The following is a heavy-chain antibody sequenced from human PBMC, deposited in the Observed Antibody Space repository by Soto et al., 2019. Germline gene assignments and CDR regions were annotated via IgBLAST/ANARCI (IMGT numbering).Heavy chain of an antibody. D-gene: IGHD3-22*01. V-gene: IGHV3-23*01. CDR2: ISGSGGSA. CDR1: GFTFSSYA. Sequence: EVQLLESGGGLVQPGGSLRLSCAASGFTFSSYAMSWVRQAPGKGLEWVSAISGSGGSAYYADSVKGRFTISRDNSKHTLYLQMNSLRAEDTAVYYCASSVYYYDSSAHLYYYYGMDVWGQGTTVTVSS. J-gene: IGHJ6*02. CDR3: ASSVYYYDSSAHLYYYYGMDV.